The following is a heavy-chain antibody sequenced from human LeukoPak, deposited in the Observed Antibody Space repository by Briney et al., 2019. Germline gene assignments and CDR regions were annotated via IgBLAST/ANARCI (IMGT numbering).Heavy chain of an antibody. CDR1: GFIFSDYY. CDR2: ISSSGTTI. CDR3: ARDGGLYCSSTSCYFDY. V-gene: IGHV3-11*04. J-gene: IGHJ4*02. D-gene: IGHD2-2*01. Sequence: GGSLRLSCAASGFIFSDYYMSWIRQAPGKGLEWVSYISSSGTTIYCADSVKGRFTISRDNAKNSLYLQMNSLRVEDTAVYHCARDGGLYCSSTSCYFDYWGQGTLVTVSS.